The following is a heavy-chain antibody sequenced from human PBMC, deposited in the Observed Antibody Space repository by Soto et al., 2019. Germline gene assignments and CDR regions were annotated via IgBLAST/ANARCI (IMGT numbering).Heavy chain of an antibody. Sequence: PGWSLRLSCAASGFTFSSYGMHWVRQAPGKGLEWVAVIWYDGSNKYYADSVKGRFTISRDNSKNTLYLQMNSLRAEDTAVYYCAREYPYYYDSSGYYPIDYWGQGTLVTVSS. D-gene: IGHD3-22*01. J-gene: IGHJ4*02. CDR1: GFTFSSYG. CDR3: AREYPYYYDSSGYYPIDY. CDR2: IWYDGSNK. V-gene: IGHV3-33*01.